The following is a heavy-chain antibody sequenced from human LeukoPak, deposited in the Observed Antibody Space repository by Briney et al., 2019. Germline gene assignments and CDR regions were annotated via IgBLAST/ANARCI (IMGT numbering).Heavy chain of an antibody. J-gene: IGHJ2*01. D-gene: IGHD3-16*01. CDR1: GLTFSSHP. CDR3: VARRGDSDWYFDL. V-gene: IGHV3-64*01. CDR2: ISSSGLIT. Sequence: GGSLRLSWAASGLTFSSHPMHWVRHAPGKGLEYVSTISSSGLITYYANSVKGRFTVSRDNSKNTVFLQMGSLRAEDMAVYYCVARRGDSDWYFDLWGRGTLVTVSS.